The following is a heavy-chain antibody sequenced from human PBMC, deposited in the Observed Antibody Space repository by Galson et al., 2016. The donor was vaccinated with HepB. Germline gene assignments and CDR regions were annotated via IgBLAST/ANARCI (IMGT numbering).Heavy chain of an antibody. CDR2: IYHSGST. D-gene: IGHD6-19*01. V-gene: IGHV4-4*02. CDR1: GGSISSSNW. J-gene: IGHJ6*02. Sequence: EPLSLTCTVSGGSISSSNWWTWVRQCPGKGLEWIGEIYHSGSTKYNPSLKSRVTISVDKSKNQFSLKLSSVTAADTAVYYCATYSSGWFRYYYVMDVWGQGTTVTVSS. CDR3: ATYSSGWFRYYYVMDV.